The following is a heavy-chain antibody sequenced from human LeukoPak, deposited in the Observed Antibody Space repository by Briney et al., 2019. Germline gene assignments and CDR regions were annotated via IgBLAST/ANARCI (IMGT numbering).Heavy chain of an antibody. CDR1: GFIFSSEA. V-gene: IGHV3-23*01. CDR2: IAGSGGST. J-gene: IGHJ5*02. D-gene: IGHD3-16*01. Sequence: PGGSLRLSCAASGFIFSSEAMNWVRQAPGKGLDWVSGIAGSGGSTHYADSLKGRFTISRDNSKNTLSLQMSRLTAEDTVVYYCVKEGAYAALNSWGQGTLVTVSS. CDR3: VKEGAYAALNS.